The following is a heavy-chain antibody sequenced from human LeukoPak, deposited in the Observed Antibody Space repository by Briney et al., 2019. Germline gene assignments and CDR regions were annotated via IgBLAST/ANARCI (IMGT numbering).Heavy chain of an antibody. CDR3: AHTRGGKETGHFDY. V-gene: IGHV2-5*02. J-gene: IGHJ4*02. CDR1: GLSLSTNGMG. Sequence: ESGPTLMKPTQTLTLICTFSGLSLSTNGMGVGWIRQPPGKALEWLALIYWDDDKRYSPSLKTRHTITKDTSKNQVVLTLTNMDPVDTATYYCAHTRGGKETGHFDYWGQGTLVTVSS. CDR2: IYWDDDK. D-gene: IGHD4-23*01.